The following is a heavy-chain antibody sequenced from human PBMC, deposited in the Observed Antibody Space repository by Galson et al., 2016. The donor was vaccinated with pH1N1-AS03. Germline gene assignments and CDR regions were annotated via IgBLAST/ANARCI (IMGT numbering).Heavy chain of an antibody. Sequence: SLRLSCAASGFSFSNAGMSWVRQAPGKGLEWVGRIKSKTDGETTDYAAPVKGRFTIPRDDLKNTLYLQMNSLKTEDTAVYYCATDLLSDTSGYYRIWSQGTMVTVSS. CDR3: ATDLLSDTSGYYRI. J-gene: IGHJ3*02. CDR2: IKSKTDGETT. CDR1: GFSFSNAG. D-gene: IGHD3-22*01. V-gene: IGHV3-15*01.